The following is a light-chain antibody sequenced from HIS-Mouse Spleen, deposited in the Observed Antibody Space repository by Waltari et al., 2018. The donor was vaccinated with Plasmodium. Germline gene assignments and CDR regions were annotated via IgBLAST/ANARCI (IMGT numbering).Light chain of an antibody. CDR1: SLRSYY. CDR2: GKN. V-gene: IGLV3-19*01. J-gene: IGLJ3*02. CDR3: NSRDSSGNHQV. Sequence: SSELTQDPAVSVALGQTVRITCQGDSLRSYYASWYQQKPGQAPVLVIYGKNNRPSGSPERVARARSGNTASFTITGAQAGDGADYYCNSRDSSGNHQVFGGGTKLTVL.